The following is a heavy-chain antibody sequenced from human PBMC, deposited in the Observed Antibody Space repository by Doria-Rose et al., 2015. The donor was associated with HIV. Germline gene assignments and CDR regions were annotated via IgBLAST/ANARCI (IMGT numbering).Heavy chain of an antibody. J-gene: IGHJ4*01. CDR1: GGSITSDDHY. Sequence: VFGGSITSDDHYWTWIRQPPGKGLEWIGYIYYSGSTYYNPSLKTRLGISIDTSKNQLSLKLTSVTDADTAVYYCAREGRAPFYFDSWGQGKLVTVSS. CDR3: AREGRAPFYFDS. V-gene: IGHV4-30-4*01. CDR2: IYYSGST.